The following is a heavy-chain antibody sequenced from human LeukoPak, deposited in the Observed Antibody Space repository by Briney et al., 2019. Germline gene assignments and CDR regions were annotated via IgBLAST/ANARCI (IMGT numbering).Heavy chain of an antibody. V-gene: IGHV4-39*07. J-gene: IGHJ4*02. CDR3: AREPRPYFDY. D-gene: IGHD1-14*01. CDR2: IYYSGSI. CDR1: GGSISSSSYY. Sequence: SETLSLTCTVSGGSISSSSYYWGWIRQPPGKGLEWIGSIYYSGSIYYNPSLKSRVTISVDTSKNQFSLKLSSVTAADTAVYYCAREPRPYFDYWGQGTLVTVSS.